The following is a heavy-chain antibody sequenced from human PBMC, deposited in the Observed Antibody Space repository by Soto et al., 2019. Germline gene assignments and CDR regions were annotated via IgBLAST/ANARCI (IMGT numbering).Heavy chain of an antibody. V-gene: IGHV6-1*01. Sequence: SQTRQLTCGISGDSVSSNSVAWNWVRQSPSRGLEWLGRTYYRSRWYNDYEVSVRSRIAINPDTSKNHFSLQLNSVTPDDTAVYYCARSEEASDYYDYGMNGVGQGTTVTVSS. J-gene: IGHJ6*01. CDR1: GDSVSSNSVA. CDR2: TYYRSRWYN. CDR3: ARSEEASDYYDYGMNG.